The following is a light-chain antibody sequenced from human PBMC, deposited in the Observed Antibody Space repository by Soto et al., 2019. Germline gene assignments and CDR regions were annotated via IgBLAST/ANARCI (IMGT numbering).Light chain of an antibody. CDR1: QTVSSSS. V-gene: IGKV3-20*01. J-gene: IGKJ1*01. Sequence: IVLTQSPGTLSFSPGERATLSCRASQTVSSSSLAWYQQKPGQAPRLLIFGASTRAAGFPDRFSGSGSGTDFTLTISRLEPEDFAVYYCQQYGRSPRTFGQGNKVEIX. CDR3: QQYGRSPRT. CDR2: GAS.